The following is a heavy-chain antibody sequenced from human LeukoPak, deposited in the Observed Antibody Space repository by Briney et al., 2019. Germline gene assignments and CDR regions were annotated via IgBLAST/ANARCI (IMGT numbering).Heavy chain of an antibody. D-gene: IGHD4-23*01. CDR2: IYPGDSDT. Sequence: EWMGIIYPGDSDTRYSPSFQGQVTISADKSISTAYLQWSSLKASDTAMYYCARRYGDNLDYWGQGTLVTVSS. V-gene: IGHV5-51*01. CDR3: ARRYGDNLDY. J-gene: IGHJ4*02.